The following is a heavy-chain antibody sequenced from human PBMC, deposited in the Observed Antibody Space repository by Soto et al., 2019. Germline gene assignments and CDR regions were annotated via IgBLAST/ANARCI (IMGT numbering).Heavy chain of an antibody. CDR1: GGLFSSYA. D-gene: IGHD3-22*01. CDR3: ARGGSGYVWFNEF. V-gene: IGHV1-69*01. CDR2: IIPVFNTA. Sequence: QERLVQSGAEVKKAGSSIKVSCKASGGLFSSYAISWVRQAPGQGLEWVGGIIPVFNTAYYAEKFQGRVTITAAESTNTVYMELSSLKSDDTALYCCARGGSGYVWFNEFWGQGTLVTVSS. J-gene: IGHJ4*02.